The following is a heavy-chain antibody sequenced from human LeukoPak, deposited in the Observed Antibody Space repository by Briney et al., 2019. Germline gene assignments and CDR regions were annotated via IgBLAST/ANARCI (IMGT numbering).Heavy chain of an antibody. CDR2: ISAYNGNT. Sequence: ASVKVSCKASGYTFTSYGISWVRQAPGQGLEWMGWISAYNGNTNYAQKLQGRVTMTTDTSTSTAYMELRSLRSDDTAVYYCARDLASSGWYPFDPWGQGTLVIVSS. CDR1: GYTFTSYG. CDR3: ARDLASSGWYPFDP. J-gene: IGHJ5*02. V-gene: IGHV1-18*01. D-gene: IGHD6-19*01.